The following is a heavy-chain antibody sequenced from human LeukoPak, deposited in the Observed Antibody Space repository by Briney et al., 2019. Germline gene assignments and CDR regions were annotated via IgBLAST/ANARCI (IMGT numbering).Heavy chain of an antibody. CDR3: ARVRPGAHFDS. Sequence: PGGSLRLSCAASGSIFSGCWMAWVRQAPGKGREWVAHMKEDGSETYYVGSVKGRFTISRDNAKNSLYLQMNSLKVEDTAVYYCARVRPGAHFDSWGQGTLVTVSS. CDR1: GSIFSGCW. D-gene: IGHD7-27*01. CDR2: MKEDGSET. J-gene: IGHJ4*02. V-gene: IGHV3-7*03.